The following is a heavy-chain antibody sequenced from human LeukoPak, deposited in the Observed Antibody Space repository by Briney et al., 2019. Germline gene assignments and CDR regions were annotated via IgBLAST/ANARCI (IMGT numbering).Heavy chain of an antibody. Sequence: GGSLRLSCAASGFTFSSYAMSWVRQAPGKGLEWVSAISGSGGSTYYADSVKGRFTISRDNSKNTLYLQMNSLRAEDTAVYYCAKDRGRDGYNYWLFGHWGQGTLVTVSS. V-gene: IGHV3-23*01. CDR1: GFTFSSYA. D-gene: IGHD5-24*01. J-gene: IGHJ5*02. CDR2: ISGSGGST. CDR3: AKDRGRDGYNYWLFGH.